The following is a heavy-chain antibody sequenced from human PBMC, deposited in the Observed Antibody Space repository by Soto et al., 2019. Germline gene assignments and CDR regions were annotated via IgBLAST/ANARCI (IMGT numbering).Heavy chain of an antibody. CDR3: ARGVWGDYNS. V-gene: IGHV4-39*01. J-gene: IGHJ4*02. CDR2: IYYSGST. D-gene: IGHD4-17*01. Sequence: QLQLQESGPGLVKPSETLSLTCTVSGGSISRSSYYWGWIRQPPGKGLEWIGSIYYSGSTYYNASLQGRVTISVDTSMNQFCLKLSSVTAADTAVYSCARGVWGDYNSWGQGTLVTVSS. CDR1: GGSISRSSYY.